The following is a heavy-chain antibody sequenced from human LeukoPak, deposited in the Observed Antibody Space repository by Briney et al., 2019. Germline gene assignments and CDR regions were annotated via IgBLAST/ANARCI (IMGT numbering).Heavy chain of an antibody. CDR3: ARGRAYYYDSSGYYYGY. D-gene: IGHD3-22*01. J-gene: IGHJ4*02. CDR1: GYTFTSYD. V-gene: IGHV1-8*01. CDR2: MNPNSGNT. Sequence: SVKVSCKASGYTFTSYDINWVRQATGQGLEWMGWMNPNSGNTGYAQKLQGRVTMTRNTSISTAYMELSSLRSEDTAVYYCARGRAYYYDSSGYYYGYWGQGTLVTVSS.